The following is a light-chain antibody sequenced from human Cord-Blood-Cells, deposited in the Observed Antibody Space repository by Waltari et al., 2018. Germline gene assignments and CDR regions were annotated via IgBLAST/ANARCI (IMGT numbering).Light chain of an antibody. CDR3: QQYGSSPRT. CDR2: GAT. V-gene: IGKV3-20*01. Sequence: EIVLTQSPGTLSLSPGERDTLSCRASQSVSSSYLAWYQQKPGQAPRLLSYGATSRATGIPDRFSGSGSGTDFTLTISRLEPEDFAVYYCQQYGSSPRTFGQGTKVEIK. CDR1: QSVSSSY. J-gene: IGKJ1*01.